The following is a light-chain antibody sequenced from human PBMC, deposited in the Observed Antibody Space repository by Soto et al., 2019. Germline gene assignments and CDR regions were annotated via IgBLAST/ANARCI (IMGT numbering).Light chain of an antibody. CDR2: GAS. CDR3: QQYGSSLT. J-gene: IGKJ4*01. CDR1: QSVSSN. Sequence: EIVMTQSPATLSVSPGERATLSCRASQSVSSNLAWFQQKPGQAPRLVIYGASTRATGIPARFSGSGSGTEFTLTISSLKSEDFAVYYCQQYGSSLTFGGGTKVEIK. V-gene: IGKV3-15*01.